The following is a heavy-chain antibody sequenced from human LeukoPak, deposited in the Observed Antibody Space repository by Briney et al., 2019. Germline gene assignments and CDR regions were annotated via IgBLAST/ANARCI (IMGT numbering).Heavy chain of an antibody. CDR3: ARVSGFGDFYFDY. D-gene: IGHD3-10*01. J-gene: IGHJ4*02. CDR2: IYHSGST. V-gene: IGHV4-30-2*01. CDR1: GGSISSGGYY. Sequence: SQTLSLTCTVSGGSISSGGYYWSWIRQPPGKGLEWIGYIYHSGSTYYNPSLKSRVTISVDRSKNQFSLKLSSVTAADTAVYYCARVSGFGDFYFDYWGQGTLVTVSS.